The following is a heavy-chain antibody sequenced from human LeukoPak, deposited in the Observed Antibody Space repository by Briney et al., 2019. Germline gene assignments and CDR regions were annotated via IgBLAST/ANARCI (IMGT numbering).Heavy chain of an antibody. J-gene: IGHJ4*02. CDR1: GFTFSSYG. Sequence: GGSLRLSCAASGFTFSSYGMHWVRQAPGKGLEWVAFIRYDGSNKYYADSVKGRFTISRDNSKNTLYLQMNSLRAEDTAVYYCAKDPYNWNDGHLDYWGQGTLVTVSS. CDR3: AKDPYNWNDGHLDY. D-gene: IGHD1-20*01. V-gene: IGHV3-30*02. CDR2: IRYDGSNK.